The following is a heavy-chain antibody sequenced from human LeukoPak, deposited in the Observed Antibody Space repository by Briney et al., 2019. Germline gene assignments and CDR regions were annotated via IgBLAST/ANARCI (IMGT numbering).Heavy chain of an antibody. J-gene: IGHJ6*04. V-gene: IGHV3-23*01. D-gene: IGHD2-15*01. CDR3: AKDRAGGYCGGGSCSRIYYCYGMDV. CDR2: ISGSGGST. Sequence: GGSLRLSCAASGFTFSSYAMSWVRQAPGKGLEWVSAISGSGGSTYYADSVKGRFTISRDNSKNTLYLKMNSLRAEDTAVYYCAKDRAGGYCGGGSCSRIYYCYGMDVWGKGTTVTVSS. CDR1: GFTFSSYA.